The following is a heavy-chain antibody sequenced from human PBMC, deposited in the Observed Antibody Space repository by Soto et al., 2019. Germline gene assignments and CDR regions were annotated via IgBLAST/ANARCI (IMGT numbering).Heavy chain of an antibody. J-gene: IGHJ4*02. CDR3: ASLAGYCSGGSCYSRSKPLAY. V-gene: IGHV4-34*01. CDR1: GGSFSGYY. D-gene: IGHD2-15*01. CDR2: INHSGST. Sequence: PSETLSLTCAVYGGSFSGYYWSWIRQPPGKGLEWIGEINHSGSTNYNPSLKSRVTISVDTSKNQFSLKLSSVTAADTAVYYCASLAGYCSGGSCYSRSKPLAYWGQGTLVTVSS.